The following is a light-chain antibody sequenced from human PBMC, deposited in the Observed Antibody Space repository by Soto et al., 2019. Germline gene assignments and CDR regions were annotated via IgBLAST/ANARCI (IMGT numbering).Light chain of an antibody. CDR2: EAS. V-gene: IGKV1-5*03. Sequence: DVQMTQSPSTLSASVGNRVTITCRASQSINKWLAWFQQRPGEAPKVLIYEASNLERGVPSRFSGSGSGTEFTLTISSLQPDDFATYYCQQYSTFPVTFGQGTRLAI. CDR1: QSINKW. CDR3: QQYSTFPVT. J-gene: IGKJ5*01.